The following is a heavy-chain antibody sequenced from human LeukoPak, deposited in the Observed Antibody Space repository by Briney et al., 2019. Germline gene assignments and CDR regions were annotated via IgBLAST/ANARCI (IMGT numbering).Heavy chain of an antibody. J-gene: IGHJ4*02. CDR1: GFRFDTYT. CDR3: VSDTAH. Sequence: GGSLRLSCAASGFRFDTYTLHWVRQPPGKGLEWLSLISGDGTSSYYADSVKGRFAISRDNSKNSLYLQMNSLTTEDTALYYCVSDTAHWGPGSPVTVSS. D-gene: IGHD5-18*01. V-gene: IGHV3-43*01. CDR2: ISGDGTSS.